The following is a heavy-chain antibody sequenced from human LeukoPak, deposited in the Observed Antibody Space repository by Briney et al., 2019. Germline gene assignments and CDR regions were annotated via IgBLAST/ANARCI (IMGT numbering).Heavy chain of an antibody. CDR2: INSDGSST. CDR1: GFTFSSYW. V-gene: IGHV3-74*01. Sequence: GGSLRLSCAASGFTFSSYWMHWVCQAPGKGLVWVSRINSDGSSTSYADSVKGRFTISRDNAKNTLYLQMNSLRAEDTAVYYCARVDSSSWSPFDYWGQGTLVTVSS. CDR3: ARVDSSSWSPFDY. D-gene: IGHD6-13*01. J-gene: IGHJ4*02.